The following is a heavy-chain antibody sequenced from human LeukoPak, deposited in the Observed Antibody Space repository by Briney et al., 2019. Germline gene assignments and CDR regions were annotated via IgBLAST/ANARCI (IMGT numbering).Heavy chain of an antibody. Sequence: GGSLRLSCAASGFTFSSYAMHWVRQAPGKGLEWVAVISYDGSNKYYADSVKGRFTISRDNSKNTLYLQMNSLRAEDTAVYYCASYDNYYYYCYMDVWGKGTTVTVSS. D-gene: IGHD3-3*01. V-gene: IGHV3-30*04. CDR3: ASYDNYYYYCYMDV. CDR2: ISYDGSNK. CDR1: GFTFSSYA. J-gene: IGHJ6*03.